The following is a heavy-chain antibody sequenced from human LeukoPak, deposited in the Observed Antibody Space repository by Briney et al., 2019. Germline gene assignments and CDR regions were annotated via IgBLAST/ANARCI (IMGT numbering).Heavy chain of an antibody. V-gene: IGHV4-4*07. D-gene: IGHD3-10*01. CDR1: GGSISNYY. CDR3: ARDRDYYGSGSYSYSDY. J-gene: IGHJ4*02. CDR2: IYTSGGT. Sequence: SETLSLTCTVSGGSISNYYWSWTRQPAGKGLEWIGRIYTSGGTNYNPSLRSRVTMSVDTSKNQFSLKLSSVTAADTAVYYCARDRDYYGSGSYSYSDYWGQGTLVTVSS.